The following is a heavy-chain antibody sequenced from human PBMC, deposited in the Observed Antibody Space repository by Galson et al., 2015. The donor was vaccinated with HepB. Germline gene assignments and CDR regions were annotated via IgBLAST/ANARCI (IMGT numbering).Heavy chain of an antibody. Sequence: SLRLSCAASGFTVSSNYMSWVRQAPGKGLEWVSVIYSGGSTYYADSVKGRFTISRDNSKNTLYLQMNSLRAEDTAVYYCARVSFPLCSSTSCYTGGNFDYWGQGTLVTVSS. CDR2: IYSGGST. D-gene: IGHD2-2*02. V-gene: IGHV3-53*01. J-gene: IGHJ4*02. CDR1: GFTVSSNY. CDR3: ARVSFPLCSSTSCYTGGNFDY.